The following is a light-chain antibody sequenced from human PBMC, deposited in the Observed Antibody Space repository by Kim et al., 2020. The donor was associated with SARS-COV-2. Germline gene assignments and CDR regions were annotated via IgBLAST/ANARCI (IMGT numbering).Light chain of an antibody. CDR2: DAS. Sequence: SAVRDRVTITCRASQSISSWLAWYQQKPGKAPKLLIYDASSLESGVPSTFSGSGSGTEFTLTISSLQPDDFATYYCQQYKSYPRTFGQGTKVEIK. V-gene: IGKV1-5*01. CDR3: QQYKSYPRT. J-gene: IGKJ1*01. CDR1: QSISSW.